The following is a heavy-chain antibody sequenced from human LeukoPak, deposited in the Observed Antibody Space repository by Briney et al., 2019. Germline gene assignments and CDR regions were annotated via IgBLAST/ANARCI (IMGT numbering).Heavy chain of an antibody. CDR2: INSDGSTT. CDR1: GFTFSSFW. J-gene: IGHJ4*02. V-gene: IGHV3-74*01. Sequence: GGSLRLSCAASGFTFSSFWMHWVRQVPGKGLVWVSGINSDGSTTSYADSVKGRFTISRDNAKNTLYLQMNSLRAEDTALYYCARGGYGAHMGWGQGTLVAVSS. D-gene: IGHD4-17*01. CDR3: ARGGYGAHMG.